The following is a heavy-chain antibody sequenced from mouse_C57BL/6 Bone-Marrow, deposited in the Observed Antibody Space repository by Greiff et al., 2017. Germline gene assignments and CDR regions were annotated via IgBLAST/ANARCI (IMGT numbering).Heavy chain of an antibody. V-gene: IGHV5-9-1*02. D-gene: IGHD1-1*01. CDR3: TREPLYYYGSVDY. CDR1: GFTFSSYA. J-gene: IGHJ2*01. CDR2: ISSGGDYI. Sequence: EVQLVESGEGLVKPGGSLKLSCAASGFTFSSYAMSWVRQTPEKRLEWVAYISSGGDYIYYADTVKGRFTLSRDNARNTLYLQMSSLKSEDIAMYYCTREPLYYYGSVDYWGQGTTLTVSS.